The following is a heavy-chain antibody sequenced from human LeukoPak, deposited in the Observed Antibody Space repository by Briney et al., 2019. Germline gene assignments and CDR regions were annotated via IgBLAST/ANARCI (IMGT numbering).Heavy chain of an antibody. CDR1: GFTFSSYA. CDR3: AKESFYCSSTSCYKGGFDY. V-gene: IGHV3-23*01. D-gene: IGHD2-2*02. J-gene: IGHJ4*02. CDR2: ISGSGGST. Sequence: GGSLRLSCAASGFTFSSYAMSWVRQAPGKGLEWVSAISGSGGSTYYADSVKGRFTISRDNPKNTLYLQMNSLRAEDTAVYYRAKESFYCSSTSCYKGGFDYWGQGTLVTVSS.